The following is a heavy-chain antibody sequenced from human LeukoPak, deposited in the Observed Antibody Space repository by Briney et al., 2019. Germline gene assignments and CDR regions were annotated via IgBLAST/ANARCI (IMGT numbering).Heavy chain of an antibody. CDR2: IYPGDSDT. V-gene: IGHV5-51*01. CDR1: GYNFTNYW. D-gene: IGHD3-10*01. Sequence: GESLKISCKGSGYNFTNYWIGWVRQMPGKGLEWMGIIYPGDSDTRYSPSFQGQVTISADKSISTAYLQWSSLKASDTAMYYCARQRRLLWFGEYSNWFDPWGQGTLVTVSS. J-gene: IGHJ5*02. CDR3: ARQRRLLWFGEYSNWFDP.